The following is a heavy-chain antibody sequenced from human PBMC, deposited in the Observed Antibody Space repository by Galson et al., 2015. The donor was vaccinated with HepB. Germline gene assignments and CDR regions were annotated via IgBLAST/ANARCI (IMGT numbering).Heavy chain of an antibody. Sequence: ETLSLTCAVYGGSFSGYYWSWIRQPPGKGLEWIGEINHSGSTNHNPSLKSRVTISVDTSKNQFSLKVSSVTAADTGVYYCARAPIYCRGGSCYSRLLDYWGQGTLVTVSS. CDR1: GGSFSGYY. V-gene: IGHV4-34*01. CDR2: INHSGST. J-gene: IGHJ4*02. CDR3: ARAPIYCRGGSCYSRLLDY. D-gene: IGHD2-15*01.